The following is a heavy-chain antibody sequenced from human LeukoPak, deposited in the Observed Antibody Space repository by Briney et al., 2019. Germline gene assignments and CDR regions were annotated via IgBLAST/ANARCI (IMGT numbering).Heavy chain of an antibody. CDR1: GFSFSGSA. CDR3: TRRITMVRGAPPYDYYGMDV. D-gene: IGHD3-10*01. V-gene: IGHV3-73*01. Sequence: GGSLKLSCAASGFSFSGSAMPWVRQASGKGLEWVGRIRSKANSYATAYAASVKGRFTISRDDSKNTAYLQMNSLKTEDTAVYYCTRRITMVRGAPPYDYYGMDVWGKGTTVTVSS. J-gene: IGHJ6*04. CDR2: IRSKANSYAT.